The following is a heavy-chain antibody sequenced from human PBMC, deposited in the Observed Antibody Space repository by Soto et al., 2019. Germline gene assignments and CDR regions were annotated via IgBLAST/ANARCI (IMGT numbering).Heavy chain of an antibody. V-gene: IGHV3-30*18. CDR3: AKDGLGGSGWYYFDS. CDR2: LAYDGTNK. CDR1: GFTFSSYG. D-gene: IGHD6-19*01. J-gene: IGHJ4*02. Sequence: QVQLVESGGGVVQPGRSLRLSCAASGFTFSSYGMHWVRQAPGKGLEWVAVLAYDGTNKYYADSVKGRFTISRDNSKNTLYLQMISLRAEDTAVYYCAKDGLGGSGWYYFDSWGQGTLVTVSS.